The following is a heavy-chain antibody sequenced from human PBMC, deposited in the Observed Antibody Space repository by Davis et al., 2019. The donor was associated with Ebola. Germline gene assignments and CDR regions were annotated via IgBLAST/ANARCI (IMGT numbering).Heavy chain of an antibody. CDR1: GLTVSSTY. D-gene: IGHD3-22*01. V-gene: IGHV3-66*01. J-gene: IGHJ4*02. CDR3: ARELSAFSGYYV. CDR2: LYSGGSA. Sequence: GESLKISCAASGLTVSSTYMNWVRQAPGKGLEWVAVLYSGGSAYYADPVRGRFTISRDNFKNTVYLQMNNLRAEDTAVYYCARELSAFSGYYVWGQGTLVTVSS.